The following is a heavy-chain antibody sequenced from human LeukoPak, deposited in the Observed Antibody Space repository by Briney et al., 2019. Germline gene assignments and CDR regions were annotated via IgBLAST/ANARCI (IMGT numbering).Heavy chain of an antibody. CDR3: AKDGQVNQPDRLFTD. J-gene: IGHJ4*02. D-gene: IGHD1-14*01. V-gene: IGHV3-23*01. Sequence: GGSLRLSCAASGFTFSSYAMSWVRQAPGKGLEWVSVISGSGGATHYADSVKGRFTISRDNSKNTLYLQMNSLRGEDTAVYYCAKDGQVNQPDRLFTDWGQGTLVIVSS. CDR1: GFTFSSYA. CDR2: ISGSGGAT.